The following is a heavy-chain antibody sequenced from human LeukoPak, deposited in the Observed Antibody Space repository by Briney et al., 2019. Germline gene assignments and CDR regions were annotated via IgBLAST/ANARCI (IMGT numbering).Heavy chain of an antibody. J-gene: IGHJ4*02. CDR2: IIPIFGTA. Sequence: SVKVSCKASGGTFSSYAISWVRQAPGQGLEWMGGIIPIFGTANYAQKFQGRVTITADESTSTAYMELSSLRSEDTAVYYCARVRYCGGDCYSALDYWGQGTLVTVSS. CDR3: ARVRYCGGDCYSALDY. V-gene: IGHV1-69*13. D-gene: IGHD2-21*02. CDR1: GGTFSSYA.